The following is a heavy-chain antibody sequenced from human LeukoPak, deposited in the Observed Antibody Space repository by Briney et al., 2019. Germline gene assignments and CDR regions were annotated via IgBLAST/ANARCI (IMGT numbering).Heavy chain of an antibody. J-gene: IGHJ4*02. D-gene: IGHD2-15*01. CDR2: IRYDGSDK. V-gene: IGHV3-30*02. Sequence: GGSLRLSCAASGFTFSSYGMHWVRQAPGKGLEWVAFIRYDGSDKYYAESVKGRFTISRDNPKNTLYLQMNSLRPEDTAVYYCSRGYCSGGSCFRVDYVPPHFDYWGQGTLVTVSS. CDR1: GFTFSSYG. CDR3: SRGYCSGGSCFRVDYVPPHFDY.